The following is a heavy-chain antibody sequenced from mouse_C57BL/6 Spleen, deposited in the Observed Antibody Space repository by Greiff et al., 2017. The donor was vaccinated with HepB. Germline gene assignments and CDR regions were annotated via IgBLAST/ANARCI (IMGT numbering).Heavy chain of an antibody. CDR2: IDPENGDT. D-gene: IGHD2-1*01. V-gene: IGHV14-4*01. CDR1: GFNIKDDY. J-gene: IGHJ4*01. CDR3: TTNGNRRDY. Sequence: VQLKQSGAELVRPGASVKLSCTASGFNIKDDYMHWVKQRPEQGLEWIGWIDPENGDTEYASKFQGKATITADTSSNTAYLQLSSLTSEDPAGYYCTTNGNRRDYWGQGTSVTVSS.